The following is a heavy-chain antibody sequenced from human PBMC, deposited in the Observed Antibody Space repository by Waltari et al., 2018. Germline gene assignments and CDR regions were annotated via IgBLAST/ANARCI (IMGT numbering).Heavy chain of an antibody. CDR1: GGSIRNYY. D-gene: IGHD3-3*01. V-gene: IGHV4-59*01. J-gene: IGHJ4*02. Sequence: QVQLQESGPGLVKPSETLSPTCRVAGGSIRNYYWNWIRQTPGKGLEWIGYISSSGQTNYNPSLKSRVSVSLDTSKTRFSLRLSSVTAADTAVYYCARATYYDFSSGYSFDNWGQGTLVTVSS. CDR2: ISSSGQT. CDR3: ARATYYDFSSGYSFDN.